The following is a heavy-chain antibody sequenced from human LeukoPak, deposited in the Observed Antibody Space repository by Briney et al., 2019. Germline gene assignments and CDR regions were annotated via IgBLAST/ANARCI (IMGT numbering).Heavy chain of an antibody. CDR1: GGSISSSSYY. V-gene: IGHV4-39*07. Sequence: PSETLSLTCTVFGGSISSSSYYGGWIRQPPGKGLEWIGSMYYSGSTYYNPSLKSRVTISIDTSKNQFSLKLTSVTAADTAVYFCARGTYYSDSSGYSYYSYYYMDVWGKGTTVTISS. D-gene: IGHD3-22*01. J-gene: IGHJ6*03. CDR2: MYYSGST. CDR3: ARGTYYSDSSGYSYYSYYYMDV.